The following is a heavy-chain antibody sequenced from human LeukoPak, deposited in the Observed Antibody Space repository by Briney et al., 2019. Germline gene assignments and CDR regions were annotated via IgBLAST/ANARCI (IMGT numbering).Heavy chain of an antibody. D-gene: IGHD1-26*01. Sequence: GGSLRLSCAASGFTFSSYGMSWVRQAPGKGLEWVSAISGSGGSTYYADSVKGRFTISRDNSKNTLYLQMNSLRAEDTAVYYCAKVAETSGSYGQGYDYWGQGTLVTVSS. CDR2: ISGSGGST. CDR3: AKVAETSGSYGQGYDY. J-gene: IGHJ4*02. CDR1: GFTFSSYG. V-gene: IGHV3-23*01.